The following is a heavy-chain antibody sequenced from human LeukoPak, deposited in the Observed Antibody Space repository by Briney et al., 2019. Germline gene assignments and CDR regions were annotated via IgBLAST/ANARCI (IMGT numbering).Heavy chain of an antibody. CDR1: GYTFTGYH. V-gene: IGHV1-2*06. D-gene: IGHD6-13*01. Sequence: GASVKVSCKASGYTFTGYHMHWVRQAPGQGLEWMGRINPNSGGTNYAQKFQGRVTMTRDTSISAAYMELSRLRSDDTAVYYCATLAAHNWFDPGSQGTLVTVSS. CDR3: ATLAAHNWFDP. J-gene: IGHJ5*02. CDR2: INPNSGGT.